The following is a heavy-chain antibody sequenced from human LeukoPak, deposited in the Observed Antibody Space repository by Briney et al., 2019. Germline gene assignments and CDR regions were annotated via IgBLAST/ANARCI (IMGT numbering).Heavy chain of an antibody. J-gene: IGHJ4*02. V-gene: IGHV4-39*01. Sequence: PSETLSLTCTVSSASINSSGYYWGWLRQPPGKGLEWIGSHYYSGSTYYNPSLKSRFTISVDTSKNHFSLKLNSVTAADTAVYYCARHRAGYHLDWWGQGTLVTVSS. D-gene: IGHD3-9*01. CDR2: HYYSGST. CDR3: ARHRAGYHLDW. CDR1: SASINSSGYY.